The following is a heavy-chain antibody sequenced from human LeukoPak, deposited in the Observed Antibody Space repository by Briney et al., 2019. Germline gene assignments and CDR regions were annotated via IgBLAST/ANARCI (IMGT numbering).Heavy chain of an antibody. J-gene: IGHJ3*02. CDR1: GFTFSSYA. CDR2: ISGSGGST. V-gene: IGHV3-23*01. D-gene: IGHD6-19*01. CDR3: AKDEGYSSGWPDAFDI. Sequence: GGSLRLSCADSGFTFSSYAMSWVRQAPGKGLEWVSAISGSGGSTYYADSVKGRFTISRDNSKNTLYLQMNSLRAEDTAVYYCAKDEGYSSGWPDAFDIWGQGTMVTVSS.